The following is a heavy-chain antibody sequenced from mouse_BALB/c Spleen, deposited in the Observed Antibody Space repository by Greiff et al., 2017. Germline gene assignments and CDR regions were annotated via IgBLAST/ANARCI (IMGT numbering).Heavy chain of an antibody. CDR1: GYTFTSYW. J-gene: IGHJ1*01. V-gene: IGHV1-7*01. D-gene: IGHD1-1*02. CDR3: ARVVYGGGYFDV. Sequence: QVQLQQSGAELAKPGASVKMSCKASGYTFTSYWMHWVKQRPGQGLEWIGYINPSTGYTEYNQKFKDKATLTADKSSSTAYMQLSSLTSEDSAVYYCARVVYGGGYFDVWGAGTTVTVSS. CDR2: INPSTGYT.